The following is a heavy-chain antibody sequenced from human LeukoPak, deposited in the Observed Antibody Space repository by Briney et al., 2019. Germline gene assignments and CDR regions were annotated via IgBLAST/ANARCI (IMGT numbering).Heavy chain of an antibody. CDR3: AKDGVKYCSRTSCSHFDY. V-gene: IGHV3-23*01. CDR1: GFTFSSYA. D-gene: IGHD2-2*01. CDR2: ISGSGGST. J-gene: IGHJ4*02. Sequence: GGSLRLSCAASGFTFSSYAMSWVRQAPGKGLEWVSAISGSGGSTYYADSVKGRFTISRDNSKNTLYLQMNSLRAEDTAVYYCAKDGVKYCSRTSCSHFDYWGQGTLVTVSS.